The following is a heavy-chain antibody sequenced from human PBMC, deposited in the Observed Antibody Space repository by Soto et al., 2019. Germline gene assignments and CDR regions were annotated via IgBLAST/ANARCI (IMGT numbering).Heavy chain of an antibody. Sequence: PSETLSLTCTVSGGSISSGDYYWSWIRQPPGKGLEWIGYIYYSGSTYYNPSLKSRVTISVDTSKNQFSLKLSSVTAADTAVYYCARGDIVVVVAATRGSYYYYYMDVWGNGSTVTVSS. CDR1: GGSISSGDYY. D-gene: IGHD2-15*01. J-gene: IGHJ6*03. CDR2: IYYSGST. V-gene: IGHV4-30-4*01. CDR3: ARGDIVVVVAATRGSYYYYYMDV.